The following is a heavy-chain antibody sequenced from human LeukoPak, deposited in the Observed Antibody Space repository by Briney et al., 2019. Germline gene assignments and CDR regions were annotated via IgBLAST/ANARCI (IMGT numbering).Heavy chain of an antibody. Sequence: GGSLRLSCAASGFTFSSYGMHWVRQAPGKGLEWVAVMWYDGSNKYYADSVKGRFTISRDNSKNTLYLQMNSLRAEDTAVYYCARDFNVGPFDYWGQGTLVTVSS. CDR2: MWYDGSNK. J-gene: IGHJ4*02. CDR1: GFTFSSYG. CDR3: ARDFNVGPFDY. D-gene: IGHD1-26*01. V-gene: IGHV3-33*01.